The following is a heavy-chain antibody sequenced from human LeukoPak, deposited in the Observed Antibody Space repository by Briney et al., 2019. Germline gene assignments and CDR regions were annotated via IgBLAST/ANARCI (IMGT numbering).Heavy chain of an antibody. V-gene: IGHV3-7*01. CDR3: AKYRLIWLPAPVFDF. CDR1: GFTFSSYW. J-gene: IGHJ4*02. Sequence: GGSLRLSCAASGFTFSSYWMTWVRQAPGKGLEWVASIKEDGSEKYYVDSVKGRFTISRDNAKNSLYLQMNSLRAEDTAVYYCAKYRLIWLPAPVFDFWGQGTLVTVSS. CDR2: IKEDGSEK. D-gene: IGHD5-24*01.